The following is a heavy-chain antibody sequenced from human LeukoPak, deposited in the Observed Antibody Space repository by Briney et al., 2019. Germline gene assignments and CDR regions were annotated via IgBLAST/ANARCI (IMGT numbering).Heavy chain of an antibody. J-gene: IGHJ4*02. D-gene: IGHD2-8*01. V-gene: IGHV3-23*01. CDR2: ISAGGGST. Sequence: GGSLRLSCAASGFAFSNYAMSWVRQAPGKGLEWVSCISAGGGSTYSADSVKGRFRISRDNSNNTLFLKMNNLGAEDTAVYYCAKGGFCTNGVCYGYSSGARGSIDFWGQGTLVTVSS. CDR1: GFAFSNYA. CDR3: AKGGFCTNGVCYGYSSGARGSIDF.